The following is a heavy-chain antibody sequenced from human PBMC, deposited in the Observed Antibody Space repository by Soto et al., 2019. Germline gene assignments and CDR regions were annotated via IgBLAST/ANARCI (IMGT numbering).Heavy chain of an antibody. Sequence: ASVKVSCKVSGYTLTELSMHWVRQAPGKGLEWMGGFDPEDGETIYAQKFQGRVTMTEDTSTDTAYMELSSLRSEDTAVYYCATDQAGERTIDYWGQGTLVTVSS. CDR3: ATDQAGERTIDY. V-gene: IGHV1-24*01. D-gene: IGHD7-27*01. J-gene: IGHJ4*02. CDR1: GYTLTELS. CDR2: FDPEDGET.